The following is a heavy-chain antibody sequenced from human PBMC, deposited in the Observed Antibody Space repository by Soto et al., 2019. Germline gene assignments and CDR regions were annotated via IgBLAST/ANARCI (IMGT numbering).Heavy chain of an antibody. V-gene: IGHV3-21*01. Sequence: TGGSLRLSCAGSGFSFSDYTMNWVRQAPGKGLEWVSSISRGSDYIFYADTVKGRFTISRDNARNSLYLQMSSPRAEDTAVYYCAKDSGCVNNACAYDPWGQGTLVTVSS. CDR1: GFSFSDYT. D-gene: IGHD1-20*01. CDR2: ISRGSDYI. CDR3: AKDSGCVNNACAYDP. J-gene: IGHJ5*02.